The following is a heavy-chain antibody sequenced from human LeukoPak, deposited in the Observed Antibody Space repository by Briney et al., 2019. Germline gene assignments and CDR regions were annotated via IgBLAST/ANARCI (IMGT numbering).Heavy chain of an antibody. J-gene: IGHJ6*02. CDR2: IYYSGST. V-gene: IGHV4-59*12. CDR1: GGSIGSYY. Sequence: PSATLSLTCTVSGGSIGSYYWSWIRQPPGKGLEWIGYIYYSGSTNYNPSLKSRVTISVDTSKNQFSLKLSSVTAADTAVYYCARDCRSTSCYAGAYYYGMDVWGQGTTVTVSS. D-gene: IGHD2-2*01. CDR3: ARDCRSTSCYAGAYYYGMDV.